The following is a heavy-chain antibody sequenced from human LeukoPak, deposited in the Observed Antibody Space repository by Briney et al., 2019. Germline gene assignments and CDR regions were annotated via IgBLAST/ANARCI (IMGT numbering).Heavy chain of an antibody. Sequence: QAGGSLRLSCAASGLTFSDYWIHWVRQAPGKGLVWISRINSDASDTNYADFVKGRFTISRDNAKNTVYLQINSLRDEDTAVYYCARICSSTDCLIPDWGQGTLVTVSS. J-gene: IGHJ4*02. CDR1: GLTFSDYW. CDR3: ARICSSTDCLIPD. V-gene: IGHV3-74*01. CDR2: INSDASDT. D-gene: IGHD2-2*01.